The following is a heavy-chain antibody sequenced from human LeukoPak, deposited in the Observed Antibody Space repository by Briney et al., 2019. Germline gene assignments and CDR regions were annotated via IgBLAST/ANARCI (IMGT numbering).Heavy chain of an antibody. J-gene: IGHJ5*02. V-gene: IGHV4-39*01. Sequence: PSETLSLTCTVSGGSISSSSYYWGWIRQPPGKGLEWIGSIYYSGSTYYNPSLKSRVTISVDTSKNPFSLKLSSVTAADTAVYYCARADYGDYGSWFDPWGQGTLVTVSS. CDR3: ARADYGDYGSWFDP. CDR1: GGSISSSSYY. CDR2: IYYSGST. D-gene: IGHD4-17*01.